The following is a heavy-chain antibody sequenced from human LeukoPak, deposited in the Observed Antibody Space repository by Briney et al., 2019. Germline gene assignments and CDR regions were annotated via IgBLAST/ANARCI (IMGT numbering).Heavy chain of an antibody. Sequence: GGSLRLSCAASGFTFSSYEMNWVRQAPGKGLEWVSYISSSGSRIYFADCVKGRFTISRDNAKNSLYLQMNSLRAEDTAVYYCARDSNVDGAFDIWGQGTMVTVSS. CDR1: GFTFSSYE. D-gene: IGHD5-24*01. CDR2: ISSSGSRI. CDR3: ARDSNVDGAFDI. V-gene: IGHV3-48*03. J-gene: IGHJ3*02.